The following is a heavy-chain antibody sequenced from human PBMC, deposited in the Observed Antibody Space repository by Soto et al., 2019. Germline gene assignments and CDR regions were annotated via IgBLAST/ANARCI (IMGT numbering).Heavy chain of an antibody. D-gene: IGHD3-10*01. V-gene: IGHV4-34*02. Sequence: QVQLQQWGAGLLKPSETLSLTCAVDSGSFSTYYCSWTRQPPGKGLEWIGEIHPSGDTDYNPSLSTRVTISLDTSKNHFSLNFTSLTSAATPVFFCSIVRDPLNGGRTWGQGTLVTVSS. CDR1: SGSFSTYY. CDR2: IHPSGDT. CDR3: SIVRDPLNGGRT. J-gene: IGHJ1*01.